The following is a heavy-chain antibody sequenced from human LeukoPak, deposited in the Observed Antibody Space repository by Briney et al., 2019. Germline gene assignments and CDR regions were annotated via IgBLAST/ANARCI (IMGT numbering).Heavy chain of an antibody. J-gene: IGHJ4*02. V-gene: IGHV4-38-2*02. CDR3: ARGSDYGDQHFDY. Sequence: PSETLSLTCTVSGDSISSGDYYWGWIRQPPGKGLEWIGSIYHSGSTYYNPSLKSRVTISVDTSKNQFSLKLSSVTAADTAVYYCARGSDYGDQHFDYWGQGTLVTVSS. CDR2: IYHSGST. CDR1: GDSISSGDYY. D-gene: IGHD4-17*01.